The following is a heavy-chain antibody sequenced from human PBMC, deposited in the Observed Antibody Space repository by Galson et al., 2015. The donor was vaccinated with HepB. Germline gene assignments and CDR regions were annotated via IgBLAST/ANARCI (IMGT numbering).Heavy chain of an antibody. Sequence: SLRLSCAASGFTFSGSAMHWVRQASGKGLEWVGRIRSKANSYATAYAASVKGRFTISRDDSKNTAYLQMNSLKTEDTAVYYCTRRDRVEGDYWGQGTLVTVSS. CDR3: TRRDRVEGDY. D-gene: IGHD5-24*01. CDR1: GFTFSGSA. CDR2: IRSKANSYAT. V-gene: IGHV3-73*01. J-gene: IGHJ4*02.